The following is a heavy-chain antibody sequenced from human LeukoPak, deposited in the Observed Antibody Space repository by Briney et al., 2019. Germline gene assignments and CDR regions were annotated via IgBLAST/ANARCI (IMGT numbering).Heavy chain of an antibody. CDR1: GFTFSSYS. CDR2: ISSSSSYI. D-gene: IGHD3-3*01. V-gene: IGHV3-21*01. Sequence: GGSLRLYCAASGFTFSSYSMKWVRQAPGKGLEWVSSISSSSSYIYYADSVKGRFTISRDNAKNSLYLQMNSLRAEDTAVYYCARGRQYWSGYLTEGEGWFDPWGQGTLVTVSS. CDR3: ARGRQYWSGYLTEGEGWFDP. J-gene: IGHJ5*02.